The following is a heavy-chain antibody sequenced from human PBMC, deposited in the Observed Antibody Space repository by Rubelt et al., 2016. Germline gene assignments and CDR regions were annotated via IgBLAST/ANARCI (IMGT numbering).Heavy chain of an antibody. J-gene: IGHJ5*02. V-gene: IGHV3-48*03. CDR2: ITASGGAR. CDR3: VRDEYGVGGDP. D-gene: IGHD2/OR15-2a*01. CDR1: GFSFTIYE. Sequence: EVQLVESGGGLVQPGGSLRLSCAASGFSFTIYEMNWVRQAPGKGLEWVSYITASGGARYYAAAVHGRFTVARDNAKDLLYLQMNNVTDDDTALYYCVRDEYGVGGDPWGQGTLVTVSS.